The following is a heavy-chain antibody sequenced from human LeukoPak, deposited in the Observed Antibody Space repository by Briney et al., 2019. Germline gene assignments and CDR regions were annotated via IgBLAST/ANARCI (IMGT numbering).Heavy chain of an antibody. CDR3: ARTRVGYSYGYYY. V-gene: IGHV4-61*02. J-gene: IGHJ4*02. CDR1: GGSISSGTYY. Sequence: SQTLSLTGTVSGGSISSGTYYWSWIRQPAGKGLEWIGRIYTSGSSNYNPSLKSRVTISVDTSKNQFSLRLSSVTAADTAVYYCARTRVGYSYGYYYWGQGTLVTVSS. CDR2: IYTSGSS. D-gene: IGHD5-18*01.